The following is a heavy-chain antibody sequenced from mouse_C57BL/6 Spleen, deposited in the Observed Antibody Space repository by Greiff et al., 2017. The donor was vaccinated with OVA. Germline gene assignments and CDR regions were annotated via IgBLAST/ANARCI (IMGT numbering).Heavy chain of an antibody. J-gene: IGHJ2*01. CDR1: GFSFNTYA. CDR3: VSRDYYGSEDY. V-gene: IGHV10-1*01. Sequence: EVQGVESGGGLVQPKGSLKLSCAASGFSFNTYAMNWVRQAPGKGLEWVARIRSKSNNYATYYADSVKDRFTISRYDSESMLYLQMNNLKTEDTAMYYCVSRDYYGSEDYWGQGTTLTVSS. D-gene: IGHD1-1*01. CDR2: IRSKSNNYAT.